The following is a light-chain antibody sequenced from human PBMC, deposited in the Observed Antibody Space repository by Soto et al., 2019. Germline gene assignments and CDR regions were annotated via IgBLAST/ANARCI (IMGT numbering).Light chain of an antibody. J-gene: IGKJ4*01. Sequence: DIQMTQSPSTLSASVEDRVTITCRASQSISSWLAWYQQKPGKAPKLLIYKASSLESGVPFWFSGSGSGTEFTLTISDLQPDDFATYCCQLYNSYPLTFGGGTKVEIQ. CDR3: QLYNSYPLT. CDR2: KAS. V-gene: IGKV1-5*03. CDR1: QSISSW.